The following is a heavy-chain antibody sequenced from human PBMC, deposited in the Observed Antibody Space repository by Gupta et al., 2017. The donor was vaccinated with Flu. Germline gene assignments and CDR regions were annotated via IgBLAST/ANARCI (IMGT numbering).Heavy chain of an antibody. Sequence: QVQLQESGPGLVKPSETLSLTCTVSGGSISSYYWSWIRQPPGKGLEWIGYIYYSGSTNYNPALKSRVTISVDTSKNQFSLKLSSVTAADTAVYYCARHLRPWVHAFDIWGQGTMVTVSS. J-gene: IGHJ3*02. CDR1: GGSISSYY. CDR3: ARHLRPWVHAFDI. D-gene: IGHD6-6*01. V-gene: IGHV4-59*08. CDR2: IYYSGST.